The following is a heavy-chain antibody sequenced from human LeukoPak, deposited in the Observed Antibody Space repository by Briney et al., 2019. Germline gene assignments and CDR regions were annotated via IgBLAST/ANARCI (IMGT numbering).Heavy chain of an antibody. J-gene: IGHJ4*02. Sequence: GGSLRLSCAASGFNFANHAMSWVRQTAGKGLEWVSAISGGGDITYYADSVKGRFTIPRDNSKDTLFLQMHSLRPGDTAVYYCVREDTPATANYWGQGTLVAVSS. CDR3: VREDTPATANY. CDR2: ISGGGDIT. D-gene: IGHD2-21*02. V-gene: IGHV3-23*01. CDR1: GFNFANHA.